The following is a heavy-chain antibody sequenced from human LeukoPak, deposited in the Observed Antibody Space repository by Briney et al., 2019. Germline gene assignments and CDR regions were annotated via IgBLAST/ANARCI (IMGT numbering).Heavy chain of an antibody. V-gene: IGHV3-7*03. CDR3: GRGGNWNDF. D-gene: IGHD1-1*01. CDR2: IKQDGSEK. J-gene: IGHJ4*02. CDR1: RFTFSNFW. Sequence: GGSLRLSCAASRFTFSNFWMSWVRQAPGKGLEWVANIKQDGSEKNYVESVRGRFTISRDNARDSLYLQMNALRADDPAVYYCGRGGNWNDFWGQGTLLIVSS.